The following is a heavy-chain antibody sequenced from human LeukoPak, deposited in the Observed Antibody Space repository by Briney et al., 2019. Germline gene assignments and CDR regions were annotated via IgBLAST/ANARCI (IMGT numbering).Heavy chain of an antibody. Sequence: GGSLRLSCAASGFTFSDYYMSWIRQAPGKGLEWVSYISSSSSYTNYADSVKGRFTISRDNAKNSLYLQMNSLRAEDTAVYYCARVLGHSSGWDPWGQGTLVTVSS. CDR1: GFTFSDYY. D-gene: IGHD6-19*01. CDR3: ARVLGHSSGWDP. J-gene: IGHJ5*02. V-gene: IGHV3-11*06. CDR2: ISSSSSYT.